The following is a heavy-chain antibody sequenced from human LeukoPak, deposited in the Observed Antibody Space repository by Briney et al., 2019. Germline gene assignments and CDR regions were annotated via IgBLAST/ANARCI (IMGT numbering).Heavy chain of an antibody. CDR1: GYRFTSYY. Sequence: GASVKISCKASGYRFTSYYMHWVRQAPGQGLEWMGIINPSGGSPSYAQKFQGRVTMTSDTSTSTVYMELSRLRSEDTAAYYCARAGDYFDYWGQGTLVTVSS. J-gene: IGHJ4*02. CDR2: INPSGGSP. CDR3: ARAGDYFDY. V-gene: IGHV1-46*01.